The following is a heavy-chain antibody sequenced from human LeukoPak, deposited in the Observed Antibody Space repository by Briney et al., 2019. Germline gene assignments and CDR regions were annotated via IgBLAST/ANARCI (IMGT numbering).Heavy chain of an antibody. CDR2: IHNSGST. V-gene: IGHV4-59*01. Sequence: SETLSLTSTVSGGSISSYYWSWIRQPPGKGLEWIGYIHNSGSTNYNPSLKSRVTMSVDTSKNLFSLKLSSVTAADTAVYYYARVSYGGNSEGIWGQGTLVTVSS. J-gene: IGHJ4*02. CDR3: ARVSYGGNSEGI. CDR1: GGSISSYY. D-gene: IGHD4-23*01.